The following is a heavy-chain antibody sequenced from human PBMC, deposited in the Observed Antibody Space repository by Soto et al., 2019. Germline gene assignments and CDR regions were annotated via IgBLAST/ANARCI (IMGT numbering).Heavy chain of an antibody. V-gene: IGHV3-30-3*01. CDR1: GFTFSNIA. D-gene: IGHD5-12*01. CDR2: ISHDGGSK. CDR3: ARRHEVPTAFDDALDI. Sequence: QVQLVESGGGVVQPGASLRLSCAASGFTFSNIAMHWVRQAPGKGLEWLAVISHDGGSKTYADFVKGRFTISRDNSRNTLYLQMNSLRSEDTAVYHCARRHEVPTAFDDALDIWGQGTVVTVSS. J-gene: IGHJ3*02.